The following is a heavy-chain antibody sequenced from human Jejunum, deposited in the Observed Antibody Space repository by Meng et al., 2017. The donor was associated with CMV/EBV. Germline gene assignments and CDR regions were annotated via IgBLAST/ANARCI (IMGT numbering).Heavy chain of an antibody. V-gene: IGHV5-51*01. CDR2: IYPGDSDT. CDR3: ATQTGLGNDAFDI. Sequence: SGYSFPNYWIGWVRQMPGKGLEWMGIIYPGDSDTRYNPSFQGQVTISADKSITTAYLHWSSVKASDTAVYYCATQTGLGNDAFDIWGQGTMVTVSS. D-gene: IGHD3/OR15-3a*01. J-gene: IGHJ3*02. CDR1: GYSFPNYW.